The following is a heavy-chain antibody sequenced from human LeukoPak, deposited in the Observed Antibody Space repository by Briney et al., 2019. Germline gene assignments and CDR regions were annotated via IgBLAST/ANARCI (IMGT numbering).Heavy chain of an antibody. CDR2: IWYDGSNK. D-gene: IGHD6-19*01. Sequence: PGGSLRLSCAASGFTFSSYGMHWVRQAPGKGLEWVAVIWYDGSNKYYADSVKGRFTISRDNSKNTLYLQMNSLRAEDTAVYYCARDRSSGWYGEGVDYWGQGTLVTVSS. CDR3: ARDRSSGWYGEGVDY. V-gene: IGHV3-33*01. CDR1: GFTFSSYG. J-gene: IGHJ4*02.